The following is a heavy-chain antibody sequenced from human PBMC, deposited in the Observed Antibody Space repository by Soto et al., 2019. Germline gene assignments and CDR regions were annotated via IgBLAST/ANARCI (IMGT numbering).Heavy chain of an antibody. CDR3: AKFYYDSSGYYGTTY. D-gene: IGHD3-22*01. V-gene: IGHV3-30*18. Sequence: PGGSLRLSCAASGFTFSSYGMHWVRQAPGKGLEWVAVISYDGSNKYYADSVKGRFTISRDNSKNTLYLQMNSLRAEDTAVYYCAKFYYDSSGYYGTTYWGQGTLVTVSS. CDR1: GFTFSSYG. J-gene: IGHJ4*02. CDR2: ISYDGSNK.